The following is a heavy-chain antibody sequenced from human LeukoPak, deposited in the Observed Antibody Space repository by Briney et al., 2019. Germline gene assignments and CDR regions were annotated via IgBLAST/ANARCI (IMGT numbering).Heavy chain of an antibody. D-gene: IGHD2-2*02. CDR2: ISAYNGNT. CDR3: ARGGEYCSSTSCYTAIDY. Sequence: GASVKVSCKASGYTFTSYGISWVRQAPGQGLEWMGWISAYNGNTNCAQKLQGRVTMTTDTSTSTAYMELRSLRSDDTAVYYCARGGEYCSSTSCYTAIDYWGQGTLVTVSS. V-gene: IGHV1-18*01. CDR1: GYTFTSYG. J-gene: IGHJ4*02.